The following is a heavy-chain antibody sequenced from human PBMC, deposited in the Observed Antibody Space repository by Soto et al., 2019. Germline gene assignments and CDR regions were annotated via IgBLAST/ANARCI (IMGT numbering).Heavy chain of an antibody. CDR1: GYSFTSYW. CDR3: ARLIGITIFGVVRNYYYGMDV. J-gene: IGHJ6*02. CDR2: IDPSDSYT. V-gene: IGHV5-10-1*01. Sequence: PGESLKIPCKGSGYSFTSYWISWVRQMPGKGLEWMGRIDPSDSYTNYSPSFQGHVTISADKSISTAYLQWSSLKASDTAMYYCARLIGITIFGVVRNYYYGMDVWGQGTTVTVSS. D-gene: IGHD3-3*01.